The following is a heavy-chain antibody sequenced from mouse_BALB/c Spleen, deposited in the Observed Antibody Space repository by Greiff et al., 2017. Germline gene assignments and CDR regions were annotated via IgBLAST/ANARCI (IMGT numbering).Heavy chain of an antibody. CDR3: ASYYDYGEGFAY. CDR2: INSNGGST. J-gene: IGHJ3*01. V-gene: IGHV5-6-2*01. Sequence: EVQLVESGGGLVKLGGSLKLSCAASGFTFSSYYMSWVRQTPEKRLELVAAINSNGGSTYYPDTVKGRFTISRDNAKNTLYLQMSSLKSEDTALYYCASYYDYGEGFAYWGQGTLVTVSA. CDR1: GFTFSSYY. D-gene: IGHD2-4*01.